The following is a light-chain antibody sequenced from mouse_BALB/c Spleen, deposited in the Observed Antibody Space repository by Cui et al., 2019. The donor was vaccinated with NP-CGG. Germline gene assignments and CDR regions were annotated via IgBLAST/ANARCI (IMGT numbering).Light chain of an antibody. Sequence: QAVVTQASALTTSPGETVTLTCRSSTGAVTTSNYANWVQEKPDHLFTGLIGGTNNRAPGVPARFSGSLIGDKAALTITGAQTEDETIYFCAIWYNNHWVFGGGTKLTIL. CDR2: GTN. CDR1: TGAVTTSNY. J-gene: IGLJ1*01. CDR3: AIWYNNHWV. V-gene: IGLV1*01.